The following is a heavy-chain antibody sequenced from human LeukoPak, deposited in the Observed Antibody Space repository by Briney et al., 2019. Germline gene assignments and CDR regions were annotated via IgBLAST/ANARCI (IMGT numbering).Heavy chain of an antibody. J-gene: IGHJ4*02. CDR3: ARVDGDGYNIPDY. CDR1: GESFSSYY. Sequence: SETLSLTCAVYGESFSSYYWSWIRQPPGKGLEWIGEINHSGDTNYNPSLKSRVTISVDTSKNQFSLKLSSVTAADTAVYYCARVDGDGYNIPDYWGQGTLVTVSS. CDR2: INHSGDT. D-gene: IGHD5-24*01. V-gene: IGHV4-34*01.